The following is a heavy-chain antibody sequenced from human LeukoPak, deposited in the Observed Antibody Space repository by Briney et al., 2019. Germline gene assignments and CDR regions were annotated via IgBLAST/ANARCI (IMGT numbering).Heavy chain of an antibody. Sequence: KPSETLSLTCGVSGTSFTSYYWSWIRQTPGKGLEWIGEVNHSGYTNMNPSLKGRVTISVDTSKNQFSLMMTSVTAADTAVYFCARMTTGHDYWGQGTLVTVSS. D-gene: IGHD4-17*01. V-gene: IGHV4-34*01. CDR3: ARMTTGHDY. CDR2: VNHSGYT. CDR1: GTSFTSYY. J-gene: IGHJ4*02.